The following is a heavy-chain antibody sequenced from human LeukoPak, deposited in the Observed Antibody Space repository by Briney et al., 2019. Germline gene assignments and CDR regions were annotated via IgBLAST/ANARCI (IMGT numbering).Heavy chain of an antibody. D-gene: IGHD2-21*01. Sequence: SETLSLTCTVSGGSISSSSYYWGWIRQPPGKGLEWIGSIYYRGSTYYNPSLKSRVTISVDTSKNQFSLKLSSVTAADTAVYYCARHAIVVVIAISPDAFDIWGQGTMVTVSS. V-gene: IGHV4-39*01. J-gene: IGHJ3*02. CDR3: ARHAIVVVIAISPDAFDI. CDR2: IYYRGST. CDR1: GGSISSSSYY.